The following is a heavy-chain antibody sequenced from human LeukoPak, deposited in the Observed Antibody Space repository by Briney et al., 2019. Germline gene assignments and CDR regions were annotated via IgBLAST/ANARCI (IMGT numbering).Heavy chain of an antibody. J-gene: IGHJ4*02. Sequence: ASVRVSCKASGYTFTGYYMHWVRQAPGQGLEWMGWINPNSGGTNYAQKFQGRVTMTRDTSISTAYMEPSRLRSDDTAVYYCARSRTGSGFLFDYWGQASMATVSS. CDR2: INPNSGGT. CDR1: GYTFTGYY. D-gene: IGHD3-10*01. V-gene: IGHV1-2*02. CDR3: ARSRTGSGFLFDY.